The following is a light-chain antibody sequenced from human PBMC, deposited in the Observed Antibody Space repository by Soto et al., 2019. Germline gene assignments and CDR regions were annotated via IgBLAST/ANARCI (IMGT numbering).Light chain of an antibody. V-gene: IGLV2-23*01. CDR2: EGS. CDR1: NSDFASYNF. Sequence: QSVLTQPASVSGSPGQSITISCTGSNSDFASYNFVSWYQQHPGKAPRLLIYEGSKRPSGVSNRFSGSKSGNTASLTISGLQAEDEADYYCCSYAGSSTVVIGGGTKLTVL. J-gene: IGLJ2*01. CDR3: CSYAGSSTVV.